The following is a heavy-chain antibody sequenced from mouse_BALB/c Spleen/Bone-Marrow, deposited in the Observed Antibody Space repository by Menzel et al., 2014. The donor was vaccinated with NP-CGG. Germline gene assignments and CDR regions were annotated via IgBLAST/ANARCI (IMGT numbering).Heavy chain of an antibody. CDR1: GFSLTSYG. J-gene: IGHJ4*01. V-gene: IGHV2-9*02. D-gene: IGHD1-1*01. CDR3: DRALYYYGSSYYTMDY. CDR2: IWAGGST. Sequence: VKLQESGPGLVAPSQSLSIACTVSGFSLTSYGVHWVRQPPGKGLEWLGAIWAGGSTDYNSALMSRLSISKDNSKSQVFLKMNSLQSDDTAMYYCDRALYYYGSSYYTMDYWGQGTSVIVSS.